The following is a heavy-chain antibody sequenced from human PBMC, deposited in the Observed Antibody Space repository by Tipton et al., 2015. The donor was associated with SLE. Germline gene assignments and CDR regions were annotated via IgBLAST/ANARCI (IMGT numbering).Heavy chain of an antibody. CDR1: GFSFSIYG. Sequence: SLRLSCAASGFSFSIYGMHWVRQAPGKGLEWVAVMSNDGSETYYADSVKGRFTISRDNSRNTLFLQMNSLRPEDTAMCYCAKGQGFGVRGVIAFDNWGQGNLVSVST. J-gene: IGHJ4*02. D-gene: IGHD3-10*01. CDR3: AKGQGFGVRGVIAFDN. V-gene: IGHV3-30*18. CDR2: MSNDGSET.